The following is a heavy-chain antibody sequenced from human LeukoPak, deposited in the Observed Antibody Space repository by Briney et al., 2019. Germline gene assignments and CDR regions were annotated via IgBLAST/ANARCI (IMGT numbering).Heavy chain of an antibody. Sequence: GGSLRLSCAASGFTFDDYAMHWVRQPPGKGLEWVSDINWNSGRIVYADSVKGRFTVSRDNAKNSLYLQMYSLRPEDTAFYYCAKAGSVGGKGTLYYFDSWGQGTLVTVSS. J-gene: IGHJ4*02. CDR1: GFTFDDYA. CDR2: INWNSGRI. V-gene: IGHV3-9*01. CDR3: AKAGSVGGKGTLYYFDS. D-gene: IGHD4-23*01.